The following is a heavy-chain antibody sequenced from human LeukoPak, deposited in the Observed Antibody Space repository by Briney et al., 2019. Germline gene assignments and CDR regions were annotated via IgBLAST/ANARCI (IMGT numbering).Heavy chain of an antibody. D-gene: IGHD2-21*01. J-gene: IGHJ4*02. CDR2: ISGSGGST. Sequence: PGGSLRLSCAASGFTFSSYAMSWVRQAPGKGLEWVSAISGSGGSTYYADSVKGRFTISRDNSKNTLYLQMNSLRAEDTAVYYCAKFLPTHIEVANYYFDYWGQGTLVTVSS. V-gene: IGHV3-23*01. CDR1: GFTFSSYA. CDR3: AKFLPTHIEVANYYFDY.